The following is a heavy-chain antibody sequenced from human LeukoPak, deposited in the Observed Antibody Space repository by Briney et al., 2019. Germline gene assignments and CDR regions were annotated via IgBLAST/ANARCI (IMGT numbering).Heavy chain of an antibody. CDR1: GGSINIYY. J-gene: IGHJ4*02. CDR2: TSHSGST. V-gene: IGHV4-59*01. Sequence: SETLSLTCTVSGGSINIYYWSWIRQPPGKGLEWIGYTSHSGSTNYNPSLKSRVTISVDTSKNQFSLDLSSVTAADTAVYYCAGSRYDTDFGSWGQGTLVTVSS. D-gene: IGHD3-22*01. CDR3: AGSRYDTDFGS.